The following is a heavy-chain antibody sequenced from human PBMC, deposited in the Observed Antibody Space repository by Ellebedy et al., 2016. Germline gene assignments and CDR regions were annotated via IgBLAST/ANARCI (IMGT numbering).Heavy chain of an antibody. CDR3: AGGGN. V-gene: IGHV3-21*01. Sequence: GGSLRLSCAASGFTFSYYSMSWVRQAPGKGLEWVSSISSTSTYIYNADSVKGRFTITRDNAKNTLYLQMNSLRDEDTALYYCAGGGNWGQGTLVTVSS. J-gene: IGHJ4*02. D-gene: IGHD2-15*01. CDR1: GFTFSYYS. CDR2: ISSTSTYI.